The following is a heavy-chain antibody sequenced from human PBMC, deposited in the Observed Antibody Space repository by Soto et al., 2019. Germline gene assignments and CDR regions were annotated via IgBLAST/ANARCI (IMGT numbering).Heavy chain of an antibody. V-gene: IGHV3-74*01. CDR3: AREDVSFTMVRGVDYYYYYMDV. CDR1: GFTFSSYW. J-gene: IGHJ6*03. D-gene: IGHD3-10*01. Sequence: GGSLRLSCAASGFTFSSYWRHWVRQAPGKGLVWVSRINSDGSSTSYADSVKGRFTISRDNAKNTLYLQMNSLRAEDTAVYYCAREDVSFTMVRGVDYYYYYMDVWGKGTTVTVSS. CDR2: INSDGSST.